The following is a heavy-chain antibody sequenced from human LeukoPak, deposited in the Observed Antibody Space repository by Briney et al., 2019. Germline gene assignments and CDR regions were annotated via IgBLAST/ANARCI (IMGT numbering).Heavy chain of an antibody. Sequence: GGSLRLSCAASGFTFSSYGIHWVRQAPGKGLEWVSYISSSSSNIYYADSVKGRFTISRDNAKNSLYLQMNSLRAEDTAVYYCARGAALSAYDTPNNGRRSDYWGQGTLVTVSS. V-gene: IGHV3-48*01. CDR1: GFTFSSYG. D-gene: IGHD3-22*01. J-gene: IGHJ4*02. CDR2: ISSSSSNI. CDR3: ARGAALSAYDTPNNGRRSDY.